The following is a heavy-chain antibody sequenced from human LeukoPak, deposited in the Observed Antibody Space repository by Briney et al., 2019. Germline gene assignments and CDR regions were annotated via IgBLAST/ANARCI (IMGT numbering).Heavy chain of an antibody. CDR3: ATVGGFYYHYFVS. Sequence: SETLSLTCTVSGGSINRNSFYWGWIRQPPGKGLGWVGNVYSSGSTHYNPSLQSRVTISVDTSKNQFSLKLSSVTAADTAVYYCATVGGFYYHYFVSWGQGALVTVSP. V-gene: IGHV4-39*01. D-gene: IGHD3-22*01. CDR2: VYSSGST. CDR1: GGSINRNSFY. J-gene: IGHJ4*02.